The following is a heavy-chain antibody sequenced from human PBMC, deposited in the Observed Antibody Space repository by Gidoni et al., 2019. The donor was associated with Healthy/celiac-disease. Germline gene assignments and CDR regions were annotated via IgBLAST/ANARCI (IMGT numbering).Heavy chain of an antibody. CDR3: ARYCSSTSCYEMDAFDI. V-gene: IGHV4-34*01. Sequence: QVQLQQWGAGLLKPSETLSLTCAVYGGSFRGYYWSWIRQPPGKGLEGIGEINHSGSTNYNPSLKSRVTISVDTSKNQFSLKLSSVTAADTAVYYCARYCSSTSCYEMDAFDIWGQGTMVTVSS. CDR1: GGSFRGYY. CDR2: INHSGST. D-gene: IGHD2-2*01. J-gene: IGHJ3*02.